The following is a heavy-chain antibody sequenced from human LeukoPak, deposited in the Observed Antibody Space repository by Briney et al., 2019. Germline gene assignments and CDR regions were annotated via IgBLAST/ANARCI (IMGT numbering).Heavy chain of an antibody. D-gene: IGHD5-12*01. CDR1: GFTFSSYE. Sequence: GGSLRLSCAASGFTFSSYEMNWVRQAPGKGLEWVSYISSSGSTIYYADSVKGRFTISRDNARNSLYLQMNSLRAEDTAVYYCARDSVNYDQWGQGTLVTVSS. CDR2: ISSSGSTI. J-gene: IGHJ4*02. V-gene: IGHV3-48*03. CDR3: ARDSVNYDQ.